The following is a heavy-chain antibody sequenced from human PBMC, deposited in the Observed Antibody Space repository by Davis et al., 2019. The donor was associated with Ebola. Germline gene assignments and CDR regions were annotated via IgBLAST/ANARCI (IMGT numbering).Heavy chain of an antibody. D-gene: IGHD3-3*01. CDR2: INPSGGST. J-gene: IGHJ6*02. V-gene: IGHV1-46*01. Sequence: ASVKVSCKASGYTFTSYYMHWVRQAPGQGLEWMGIINPSGGSTSYAQKFQGRVTMTRDTSTSTVYMELSSLRSEDTAVYYCARGKGDTIFGVVITSSYYYYGMDVWGQGTTVTVSS. CDR3: ARGKGDTIFGVVITSSYYYYGMDV. CDR1: GYTFTSYY.